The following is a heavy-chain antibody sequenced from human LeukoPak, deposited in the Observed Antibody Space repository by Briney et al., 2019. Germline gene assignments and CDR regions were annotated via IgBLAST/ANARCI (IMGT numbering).Heavy chain of an antibody. J-gene: IGHJ4*02. CDR2: ISSSSSYI. CDR3: ARDISGGYGSGSSDY. CDR1: GFTFSSYS. D-gene: IGHD3-10*01. Sequence: GGSLRLSCAASGFTFSSYSMNWVRQAPGKGLEWVSSISSSSSYIYYADSVKGRFTISRDNAKNSLYLQMNSLRAEDTAVYYCARDISGGYGSGSSDYWGQGTLVTVSS. V-gene: IGHV3-21*01.